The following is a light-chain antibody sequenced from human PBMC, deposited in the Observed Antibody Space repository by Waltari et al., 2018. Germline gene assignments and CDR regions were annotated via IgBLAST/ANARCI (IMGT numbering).Light chain of an antibody. V-gene: IGLV1-44*01. CDR3: ATWDDSLNGL. CDR1: SANIGSTS. Sequence: QSVLTQPPLVYGTPGQRVSISCSGSSANIGSTSVDWSQQVPGTAPRLPIDSNNERPSGVPNRVSGSKAGASACLASRGLQPEDEADDYCATWDDSLNGLFGGGTKLTVL. J-gene: IGLJ2*01. CDR2: SNN.